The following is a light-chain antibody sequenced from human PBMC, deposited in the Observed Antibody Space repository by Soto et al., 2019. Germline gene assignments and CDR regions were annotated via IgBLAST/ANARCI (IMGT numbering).Light chain of an antibody. CDR2: KYD. CDR1: ASNIGSQT. J-gene: IGLJ1*01. CDR3: AKWDDRLSNHV. V-gene: IGLV1-47*01. Sequence: HSALPQPPSASGAPGQRVTISCSGSASNIGSQTVYWYQHSPGTAPKLLIDKYDQRPSGVPHRFSASKSGTSASLAISGLKSEDEADYYCAKWDDRLSNHVFGTGTKVTVL.